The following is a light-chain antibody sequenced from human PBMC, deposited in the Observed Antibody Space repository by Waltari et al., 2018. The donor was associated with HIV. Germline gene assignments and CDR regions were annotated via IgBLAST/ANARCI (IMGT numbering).Light chain of an antibody. J-gene: IGLJ3*02. CDR1: SSDVGGYNY. CDR2: EVT. CDR3: SSYTGYNDFL. V-gene: IGLV2-8*01. Sequence: QSALTQPPSASGSPGQSVTISCTGTSSDVGGYNYVSWYQQHTGKATKLMIFEVTKLPSGVPNLFAGPKSGNTASRTVSGLQADDEADYYCSSYTGYNDFLFGAGTKLTVL.